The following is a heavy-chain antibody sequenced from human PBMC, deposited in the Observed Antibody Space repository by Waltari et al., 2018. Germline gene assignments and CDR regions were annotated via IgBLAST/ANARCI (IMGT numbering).Heavy chain of an antibody. J-gene: IGHJ6*03. CDR1: GGSFSGYY. CDR2: LNHSGST. Sequence: QVQLQQWGAGLLKPSETLSLTCAVYGGSFSGYYWSWIRQPPGKGLEWIGELNHSGSTNYNPSLNRRDTISVDTSKNQFSLKLSSVTAADTAVYYCSRSGSYRLYYYYYMDVWGKGTTVTISS. CDR3: SRSGSYRLYYYYYMDV. V-gene: IGHV4-34*01. D-gene: IGHD1-26*01.